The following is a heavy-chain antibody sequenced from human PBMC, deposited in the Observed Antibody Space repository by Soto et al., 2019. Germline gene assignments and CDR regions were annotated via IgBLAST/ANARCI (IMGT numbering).Heavy chain of an antibody. CDR1: GFTFSSYD. D-gene: IGHD6-19*01. Sequence: GGSLRLSCAASGFTFSSYDMHWVRQATGKGLEWVSAIGTAGDTYYPGSVKGRFTISRENAKNSLYLQMNRLRAGDTAVYYCARARRGQWLADYYYYGMDVWGQGTTVTVS. CDR3: ARARRGQWLADYYYYGMDV. CDR2: IGTAGDT. J-gene: IGHJ6*02. V-gene: IGHV3-13*04.